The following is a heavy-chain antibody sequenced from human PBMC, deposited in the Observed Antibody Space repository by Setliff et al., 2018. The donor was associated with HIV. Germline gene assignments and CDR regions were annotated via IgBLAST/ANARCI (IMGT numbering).Heavy chain of an antibody. CDR1: GYTFTNYD. V-gene: IGHV1-8*02. D-gene: IGHD3-22*01. CDR2: MNPDSRNT. CDR3: ARARRDSYDRGRRNHYYIDV. J-gene: IGHJ6*03. Sequence: GASVKVSCKPSGYTFTNYDINWVRQAAGQGLEWMGWMNPDSRNTGYAQKFQGRVTMTRDTSISTAYMEPNNLKFEDTAVYYCARARRDSYDRGRRNHYYIDVWGKGTTVTVSS.